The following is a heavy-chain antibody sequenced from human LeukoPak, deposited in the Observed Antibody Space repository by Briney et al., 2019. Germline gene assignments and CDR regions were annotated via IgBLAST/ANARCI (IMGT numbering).Heavy chain of an antibody. CDR2: ISGTGSGDST. CDR3: AKDPHPRRSTTITMDY. D-gene: IGHD2/OR15-2a*01. V-gene: IGHV3-23*01. Sequence: HSGGSLRLSCVASGFTFRDYAMRWVRQAPGRGLEWVSVISGTGSGDSTYYADSVKGRFTISRDDSKNTLYLQMNSLRAEDTAVYFCAKDPHPRRSTTITMDYWGQGTLVTVSS. J-gene: IGHJ4*02. CDR1: GFTFRDYA.